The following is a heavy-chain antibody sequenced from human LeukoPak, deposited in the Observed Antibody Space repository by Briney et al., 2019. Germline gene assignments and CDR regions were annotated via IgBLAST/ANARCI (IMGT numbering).Heavy chain of an antibody. CDR1: GVAFSSYA. J-gene: IGHJ4*02. V-gene: IGHV3-23*01. Sequence: PGGSLRLSCAASGVAFSSYAMNWGRQAPGKGLYWVSTIGGDGEKTYYTDSVKGRFTISRDNSKNTLYLQMNSLRAEDTAVYYCAKTVAGENWGQGTLVTVSS. CDR3: AKTVAGEN. CDR2: IGGDGEKT. D-gene: IGHD6-19*01.